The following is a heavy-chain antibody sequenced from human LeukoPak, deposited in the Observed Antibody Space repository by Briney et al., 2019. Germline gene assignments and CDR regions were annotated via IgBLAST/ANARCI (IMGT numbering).Heavy chain of an antibody. CDR2: INENGANT. CDR3: VGWTQVHVDL. CDR1: GFVFSICG. D-gene: IGHD5-18*01. J-gene: IGHJ4*02. V-gene: IGHV3-23*01. Sequence: PGGSLRLSCAASGFVFSICGMSWVRQAPGKGLEWVSTINENGANTHYADSVKGRFTISRDNSKNTLFLQMNSLRAEDTAVYYCVGWTQVHVDLWGQGTLVTVSS.